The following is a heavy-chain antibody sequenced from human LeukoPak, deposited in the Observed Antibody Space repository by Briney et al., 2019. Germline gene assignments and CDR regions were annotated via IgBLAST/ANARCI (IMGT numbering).Heavy chain of an antibody. CDR3: AMLKYDDSTGYCPGYYMDV. D-gene: IGHD3-22*01. CDR2: IYVTGST. J-gene: IGHJ6*03. CDR1: AGSIINYY. Sequence: SETLSLTCTVSAGSIINYYRSWIRQPAGTGLEWVGRIYVTGSTIYNPSLQSRLSMSVDTSKNQFSLRLTSVTAADTAVYYCAMLKYDDSTGYCPGYYMDVWGKGITVTVSS. V-gene: IGHV4-4*07.